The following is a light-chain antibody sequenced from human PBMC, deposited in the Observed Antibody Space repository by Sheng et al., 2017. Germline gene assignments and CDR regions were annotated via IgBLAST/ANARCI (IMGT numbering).Light chain of an antibody. V-gene: IGKV3-20*01. Sequence: ENVLTQSPGTLSLSPGERATLSCRASKSVSNSYLAWYQQKPGQAPRLLIYGASSRATGIPDRFSGSGSGTDFSLTISRLEPEDFAVYYCQQYGTSPPITFGQGTRLEIK. CDR1: KSVSNSY. J-gene: IGKJ5*01. CDR3: QQYGTSPPIT. CDR2: GAS.